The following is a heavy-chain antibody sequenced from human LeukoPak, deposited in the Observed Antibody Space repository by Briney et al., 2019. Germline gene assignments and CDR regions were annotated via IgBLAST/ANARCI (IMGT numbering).Heavy chain of an antibody. CDR1: GYTFTSYG. CDR3: ARDSSYYGSGSYYSAF. J-gene: IGHJ4*02. V-gene: IGHV1-18*01. Sequence: ASVKVSCKASGYTFTSYGISWVRQAPGQGLEWMGWISAYNGNTNYAQKLQGRVTMTTDTSTSTAYMELRSLRSDDTAVYHCARDSSYYGSGSYYSAFWGQGTLVTVSS. D-gene: IGHD3-10*01. CDR2: ISAYNGNT.